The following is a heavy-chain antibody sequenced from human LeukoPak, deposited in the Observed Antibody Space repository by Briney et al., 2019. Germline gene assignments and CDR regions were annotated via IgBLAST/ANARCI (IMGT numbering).Heavy chain of an antibody. CDR3: ARSSLLGYGSGSYVDY. CDR2: INHSGST. CDR1: GGSFSCYY. Sequence: SETLSLTCAVYGGSFSCYYWSWIRQPPGKGLEWIGEINHSGSTNYNPSLKSRVTISVDTSKNQFSLKLSSVTAADTAVYYCARSSLLGYGSGSYVDYWGQGTLVTVSS. D-gene: IGHD3-10*01. J-gene: IGHJ4*02. V-gene: IGHV4-34*01.